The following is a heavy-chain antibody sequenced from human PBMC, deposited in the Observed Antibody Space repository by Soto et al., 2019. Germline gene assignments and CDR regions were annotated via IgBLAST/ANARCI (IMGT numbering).Heavy chain of an antibody. CDR2: IIPIFGTA. V-gene: IGHV1-69*13. CDR3: ARDSYMVRGVLYYYYGMDV. D-gene: IGHD3-10*01. Sequence: SVKVSCKASGGTFSSYAISWVRQAPGQGLEWMGGIIPIFGTANYAQKFQGRVTITADESTSTAYMELSSLRSEDTAVYYCARDSYMVRGVLYYYYGMDVWGQGTTVTVSS. J-gene: IGHJ6*02. CDR1: GGTFSSYA.